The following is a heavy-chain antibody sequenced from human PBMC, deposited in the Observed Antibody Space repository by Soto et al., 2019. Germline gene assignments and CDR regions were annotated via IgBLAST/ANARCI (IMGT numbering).Heavy chain of an antibody. CDR2: INSDGSST. D-gene: IGHD5-12*01. V-gene: IGHV3-74*01. Sequence: SGGSLRLSCAASGFTFSSYWMHWVRQAPGKGLVWVSRINSDGSSTSYADSVKGRFTISRDNAKNTLYLQMNSLRAEDTAVYYYARWLQFSSVMDVGGKGTTSPSPQ. CDR1: GFTFSSYW. J-gene: IGHJ6*04. CDR3: ARWLQFSSVMDV.